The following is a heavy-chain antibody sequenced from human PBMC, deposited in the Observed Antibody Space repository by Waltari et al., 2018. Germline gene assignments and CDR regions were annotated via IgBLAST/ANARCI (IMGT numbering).Heavy chain of an antibody. Sequence: QVQLVQSGAEVKKPGASVKVSCKASGYTFTSYDINWVRQATGHGLEWMGWMNPNSGNTGYAQKFQGRVTMTRNTSISTAYMELSSLRSEDTAVYYCARGSCSFSYLYFFFFFFFYVWGQGTTVTVSS. CDR2: MNPNSGNT. CDR3: ARGSCSFSYLYFFFFFFFYV. CDR1: GYTFTSYD. D-gene: IGHD3-16*02. J-gene: IGHJ6*02. V-gene: IGHV1-8*01.